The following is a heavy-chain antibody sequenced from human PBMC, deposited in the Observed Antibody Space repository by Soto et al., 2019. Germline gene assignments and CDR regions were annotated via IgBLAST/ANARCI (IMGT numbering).Heavy chain of an antibody. J-gene: IGHJ4*02. CDR1: GGSFGKSA. D-gene: IGHD3-3*01. CDR2: FIPVYRTL. CDR3: ATGVIWIGYFTVDS. Sequence: SVKVSCKASGGSFGKSAINWVRQTPGQGLEWLGGFIPVYRTLNYAQKFQGRVTITADESTGTAYMTLSSLAPDDTAVYYCATGVIWIGYFTVDSWGQGTRVTVSS. V-gene: IGHV1-69*13.